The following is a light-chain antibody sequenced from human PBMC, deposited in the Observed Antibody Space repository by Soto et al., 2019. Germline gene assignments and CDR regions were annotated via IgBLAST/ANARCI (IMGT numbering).Light chain of an antibody. J-gene: IGKJ4*01. CDR1: QSVSSSY. Sequence: EIVLTQSPGTLSLSPGERATLSCRASQSVSSSYLAWYQQKPGQTPRRLIYGASSRATGIPDRFSGSGSGTDFTLTISRLEPEDFAVYYCQQYGSSPPTLGGGTKVDIK. CDR3: QQYGSSPPT. CDR2: GAS. V-gene: IGKV3-20*01.